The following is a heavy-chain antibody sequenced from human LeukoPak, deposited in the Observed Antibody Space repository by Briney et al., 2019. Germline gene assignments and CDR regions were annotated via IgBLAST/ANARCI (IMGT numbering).Heavy chain of an antibody. V-gene: IGHV3-30*18. J-gene: IGHJ6*02. CDR1: GXTFSSYG. CDR3: AKEDAPPDTVVTSYYYYYGMDV. D-gene: IGHD4-23*01. CDR2: ISYDGSNK. Sequence: TGGSLRLSCAAPGXTFSSYGMHWVRQAPGKGLEWVAVISYDGSNKYYADSVKGRFTISRDNSKNTLYLQMNSLRAEDTAVYYCAKEDAPPDTVVTSYYYYYGMDVWGQGTTVTVSS.